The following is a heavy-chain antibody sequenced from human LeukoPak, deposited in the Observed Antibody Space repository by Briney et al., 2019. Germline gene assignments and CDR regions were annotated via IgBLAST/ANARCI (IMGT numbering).Heavy chain of an antibody. J-gene: IGHJ4*02. CDR3: ARVPYGSGSYDNYGLDY. V-gene: IGHV1-8*03. D-gene: IGHD3-10*01. CDR2: MNPNSGNT. CDR1: GYTFTSYD. Sequence: ASVKVSCKASGYTFTSYDINWVRQATGQGLEWMGWMNPNSGNTGYAQKFQGRVTITRNTSISTAYMELSSLRSEDTAVYNCARVPYGSGSYDNYGLDYWGQGTLVTVSS.